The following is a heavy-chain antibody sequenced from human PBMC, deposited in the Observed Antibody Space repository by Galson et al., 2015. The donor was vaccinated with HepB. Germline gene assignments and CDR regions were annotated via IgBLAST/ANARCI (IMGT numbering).Heavy chain of an antibody. V-gene: IGHV3-21*01. CDR2: ISRANKYI. CDR1: GFSFRSYA. D-gene: IGHD2-15*01. CDR3: ARDPVGFCSDPGCSANDF. Sequence: SLRLPCAGSGFSFRSYAMDCVRQAPGMGLEWVSTISRANKYIYYVDPVNGRFTIYKDNAKNSLYLQMNSLGVDDTAVYYCARDPVGFCSDPGCSANDFWGQGTLVTVSS. J-gene: IGHJ4*02.